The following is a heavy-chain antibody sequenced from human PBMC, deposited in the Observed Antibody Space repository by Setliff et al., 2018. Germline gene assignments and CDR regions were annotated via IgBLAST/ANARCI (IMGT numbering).Heavy chain of an antibody. V-gene: IGHV1-2*02. CDR1: QYTFTAYY. CDR3: ARSPTRTTGSHYLGYYYYYMDF. Sequence: ASVKVSCKAPQYTFTAYYLHWVRQAPGQGLEWIGWINPNNGGTKYAQKFQGRVTMTRDTSISTGYMELSRLRDDDTAVYYCARSPTRTTGSHYLGYYYYYMDFWGKGTTVTVSS. CDR2: INPNNGGT. D-gene: IGHD1-1*01. J-gene: IGHJ6*03.